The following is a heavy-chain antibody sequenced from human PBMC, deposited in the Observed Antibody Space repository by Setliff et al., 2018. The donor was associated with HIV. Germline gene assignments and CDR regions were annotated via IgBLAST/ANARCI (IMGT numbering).Heavy chain of an antibody. Sequence: SETLSLTCAVYGESFSGFYWNWIRQPPGKGLEWIGEINPSGSTNYNPSLKSRVTISVDKAKNQFSLKLTSVTAADTAAYFCARGFGAPYLFSGYMDVWGKGTTVTVSS. CDR3: ARGFGAPYLFSGYMDV. D-gene: IGHD1-26*01. CDR1: GESFSGFY. V-gene: IGHV4-34*01. J-gene: IGHJ6*03. CDR2: INPSGST.